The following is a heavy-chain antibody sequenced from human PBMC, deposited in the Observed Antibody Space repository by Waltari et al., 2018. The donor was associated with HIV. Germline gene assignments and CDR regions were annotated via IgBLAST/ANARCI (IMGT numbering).Heavy chain of an antibody. CDR2: IFSNDEK. D-gene: IGHD1-26*01. CDR3: ARTRYSGSYSGMDV. J-gene: IGHJ6*02. CDR1: GFSLSNARMG. V-gene: IGHV2-26*01. Sequence: QVTLKESGPVLVKPTETLTLTCTVSGFSLSNARMGVSWIRQPPGKALEWLAHIFSNDEKSYSTSLKSRLTISKDTSKSQVVLTMTNMDPVDTATYYCARTRYSGSYSGMDVWGQGTTVTVSS.